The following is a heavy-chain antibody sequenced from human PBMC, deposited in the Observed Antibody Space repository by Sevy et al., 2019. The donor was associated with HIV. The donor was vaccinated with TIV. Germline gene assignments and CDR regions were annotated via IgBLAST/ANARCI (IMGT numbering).Heavy chain of an antibody. CDR2: IKQDGSER. V-gene: IGHV3-7*01. Sequence: GGSLRLSCAASGFTFSSYWLNWVRQAPGKGLEWVANIKQDGSERYYVDSVKGRFTISRDNAKNSLYLQMNSLRAEDTAVYYCARGSFCSSASCYSGGYRYWGQGTLVTVSS. J-gene: IGHJ4*02. D-gene: IGHD2-2*01. CDR1: GFTFSSYW. CDR3: ARGSFCSSASCYSGGYRY.